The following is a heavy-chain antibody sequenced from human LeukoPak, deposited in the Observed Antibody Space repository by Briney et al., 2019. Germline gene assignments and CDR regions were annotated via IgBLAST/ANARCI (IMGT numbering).Heavy chain of an antibody. Sequence: GGSLRLSCAASGFTVSSNYMSWVRQAPGKGLEWVSVIYSGGSTYYADSVKGRFTISRHNSKNTLYLQMNSLRAEDTAVYYCAKDRVVTATPNWFDPWGQGTLVTVSS. D-gene: IGHD2-21*02. J-gene: IGHJ5*02. V-gene: IGHV3-53*04. CDR1: GFTVSSNY. CDR3: AKDRVVTATPNWFDP. CDR2: IYSGGST.